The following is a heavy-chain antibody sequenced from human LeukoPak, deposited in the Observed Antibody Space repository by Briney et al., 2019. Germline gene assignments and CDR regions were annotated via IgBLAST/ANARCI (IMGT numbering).Heavy chain of an antibody. CDR2: IIPIFGTA. CDR1: GGTFSSYA. Sequence: SVKVSCKASGGTFSSYAISWVRQAPGQGLEWMGRIIPIFGTANYAQKFQGRVTITTDESTSPAYMELGSLRSEDTAVYYCAGDYDILTGYYHDAFDIWGQGTMVTVSS. CDR3: AGDYDILTGYYHDAFDI. J-gene: IGHJ3*02. D-gene: IGHD3-9*01. V-gene: IGHV1-69*05.